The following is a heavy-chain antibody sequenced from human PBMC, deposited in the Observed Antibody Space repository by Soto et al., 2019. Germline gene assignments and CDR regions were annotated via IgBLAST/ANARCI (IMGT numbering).Heavy chain of an antibody. V-gene: IGHV3-64*04. CDR1: GFTFSSYA. Sequence: SGGSLRLSCSASGFTFSSYAMHWVRQAPRKGLEYVSAISSNGGSTYYADSVKGRFTISRDNSKNQFSLKLSSVTAADTAVYYCARVTEWLRSYNWFDPWGQGTLVTVSS. CDR3: ARVTEWLRSYNWFDP. J-gene: IGHJ5*02. CDR2: ISSNGGST. D-gene: IGHD5-12*01.